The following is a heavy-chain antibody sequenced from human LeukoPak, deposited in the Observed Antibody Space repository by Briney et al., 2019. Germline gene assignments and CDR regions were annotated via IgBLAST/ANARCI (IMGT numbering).Heavy chain of an antibody. CDR1: GGSFSGYY. V-gene: IGHV4-34*01. J-gene: IGHJ4*02. CDR3: ARIGRYCSSTSCYDFDY. D-gene: IGHD2-2*01. CDR2: INHSGST. Sequence: SETLSLTCAVYGGSFSGYYWSWIRQPPGKGLEWIGEINHSGSTYYNPSLKSRVTISVDTSKNQFSLKLSSVTAADTAVCYCARIGRYCSSTSCYDFDYWGQGTLVTVSS.